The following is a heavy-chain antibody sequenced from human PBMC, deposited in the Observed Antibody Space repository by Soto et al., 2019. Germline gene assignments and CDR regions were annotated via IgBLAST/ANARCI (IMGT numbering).Heavy chain of an antibody. CDR3: TRDSFDGYGYYGMDV. V-gene: IGHV3-74*01. J-gene: IGHJ6*02. CDR2: INIDGTST. D-gene: IGHD3-22*01. CDR1: GFTFSSYW. Sequence: EVQLVESGGGLVQPGGSLRLSCAASGFTFSSYWMHWVLQVSGKGLVWVSRINIDGTSTSYADSVKGRFTISRDNAKNTIYLQMSRLRAEDTAVYYCTRDSFDGYGYYGMDVWGHGTKVTVSS.